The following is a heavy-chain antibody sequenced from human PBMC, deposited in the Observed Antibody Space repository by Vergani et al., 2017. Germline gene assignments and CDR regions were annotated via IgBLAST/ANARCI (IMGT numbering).Heavy chain of an antibody. Sequence: EVQLVESGGGLVQPGGSLRLSCAASGFTFSSYWMSWVRQAPGKGLEWVANIKQDGSEKYYVDSVKGRFTISRDNAKNSLYLQMNSLRAEDTAVYYCARWGWAAAGTHLLYGVYDYGMDVWGQGTTVTVSS. J-gene: IGHJ6*02. CDR3: ARWGWAAAGTHLLYGVYDYGMDV. V-gene: IGHV3-7*04. D-gene: IGHD6-13*01. CDR2: IKQDGSEK. CDR1: GFTFSSYW.